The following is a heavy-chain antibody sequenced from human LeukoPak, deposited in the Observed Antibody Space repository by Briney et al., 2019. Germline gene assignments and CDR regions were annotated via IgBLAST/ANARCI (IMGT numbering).Heavy chain of an antibody. CDR3: AKATYSSGWYQDY. J-gene: IGHJ4*02. D-gene: IGHD6-19*01. V-gene: IGHV3-23*01. Sequence: GGSLRLSCAASGFTFSSYAMSWVRQAPGKGLEWVSAISGSGGSTYYADSVKGRFTISRDNSKNTLYLQMNSPRAGDTAVYYCAKATYSSGWYQDYWGQGTLVTVSS. CDR2: ISGSGGST. CDR1: GFTFSSYA.